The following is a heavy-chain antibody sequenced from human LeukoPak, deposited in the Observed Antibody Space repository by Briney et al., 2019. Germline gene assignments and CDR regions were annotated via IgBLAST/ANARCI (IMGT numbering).Heavy chain of an antibody. Sequence: SETLSLTCTVSGGSISSYYWSWIRQPPGKGLEWIGYIYYSGSTNYNPSLKSRVTISVDTSKNQFSLKLSSVTAADTAVYYCARLRSSYDILTGRYYYYYMDVWGKGTTVTVSS. CDR3: ARLRSSYDILTGRYYYYYMDV. CDR2: IYYSGST. V-gene: IGHV4-59*01. J-gene: IGHJ6*03. D-gene: IGHD3-9*01. CDR1: GGSISSYY.